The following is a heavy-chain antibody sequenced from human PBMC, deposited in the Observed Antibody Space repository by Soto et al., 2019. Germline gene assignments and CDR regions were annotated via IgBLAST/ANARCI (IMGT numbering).Heavy chain of an antibody. CDR1: GGSISYKSYY. CDR3: ARLVVVAPVANA. V-gene: IGHV4-39*02. Sequence: QLKLQESGPGLVKPSETLSLTCSVSGGSISYKSYYWGWIRQPPGKGLEWVGGIFYTGTTYYSPSLKDRVTISVDTSKNSFSLNLTSVTAADTAVYFCARLVVVAPVANAWGQGTLVTVSS. J-gene: IGHJ5*02. CDR2: IFYTGTT. D-gene: IGHD2-2*01.